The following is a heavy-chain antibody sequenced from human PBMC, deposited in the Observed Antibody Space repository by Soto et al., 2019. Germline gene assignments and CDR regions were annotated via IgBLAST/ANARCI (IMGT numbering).Heavy chain of an antibody. Sequence: EVQLVESGGGLVQPGGSLRLSCAASGFTFNSYSMNWVRQAPGKGLEWVSYISSSSSTIYYADSVKGRFTISRDNAKNSLYLQMNRLRDEDTAVYDCARAGYYGSGILLWGQGTLVTVSS. CDR2: ISSSSSTI. CDR1: GFTFNSYS. CDR3: ARAGYYGSGILL. V-gene: IGHV3-48*02. D-gene: IGHD3-10*01. J-gene: IGHJ4*02.